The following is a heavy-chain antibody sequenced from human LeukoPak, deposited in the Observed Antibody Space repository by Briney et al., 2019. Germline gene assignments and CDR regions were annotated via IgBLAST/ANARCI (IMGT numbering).Heavy chain of an antibody. CDR2: ISYDGSNK. CDR1: GFTFSSYG. J-gene: IGHJ6*02. D-gene: IGHD3-22*01. CDR3: AKTMKYYYYGMDV. Sequence: PGGSLRLSCAASGFTFSSYGMHWVRQAPGKGLEWVAVISYDGSNKYYADSVKGRFTISRDNSKNTLYLQMSSLRAEDTAVHYCAKTMKYYYYGMDVWGQGPTVTVSS. V-gene: IGHV3-30*18.